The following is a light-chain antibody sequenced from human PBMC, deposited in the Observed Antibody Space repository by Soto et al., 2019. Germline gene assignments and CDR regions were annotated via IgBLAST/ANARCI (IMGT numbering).Light chain of an antibody. J-gene: IGLJ1*01. V-gene: IGLV2-14*01. CDR3: SSFTSSTTYV. CDR2: EVS. CDR1: SSDVGGYNH. Sequence: QSVLTQPASVSGSPGQSITISCTGTSSDVGGYNHVCWYQQHPGKAPKLIIYEVSNRPSGVSNRFSGSKSGNTASLTISGLKAEDEADYYCSSFTSSTTYVFGTGTKVTVL.